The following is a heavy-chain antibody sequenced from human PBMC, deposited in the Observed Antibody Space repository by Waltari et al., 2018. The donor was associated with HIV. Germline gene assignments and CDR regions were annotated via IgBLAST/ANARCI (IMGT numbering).Heavy chain of an antibody. V-gene: IGHV6-1*01. CDR2: TYYRSKWYN. D-gene: IGHD6-19*01. CDR3: ARVGQAVAALHYYGMDV. CDR1: GDSFSSNSAA. Sequence: QVQLQQSGPGRVKPSQTLSLTHAIPGDSFSSNSAAWNWTRQSPSRGLEWLGRTYYRSKWYNDYAVSVKSRITINPDTSKNQFSLQLNSVTPEDTAVYYCARVGQAVAALHYYGMDVWGQGTTVTVSS. J-gene: IGHJ6*02.